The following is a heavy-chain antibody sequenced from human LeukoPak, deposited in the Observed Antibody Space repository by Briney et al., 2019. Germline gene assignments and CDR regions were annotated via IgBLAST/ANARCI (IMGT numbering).Heavy chain of an antibody. D-gene: IGHD3-10*01. V-gene: IGHV4-39*01. CDR3: ARAGYRGAFDI. CDR2: ISYSGST. Sequence: SETLSLTCTVSGGSLSSSIYYWGWIRQPPGKGLEWSGSISYSGSTYYNPSLKSRVTISVDTSKNQFSLKLSSVTAADTAVYYCARAGYRGAFDIWGQGTMVTVSS. CDR1: GGSLSSSIYY. J-gene: IGHJ3*02.